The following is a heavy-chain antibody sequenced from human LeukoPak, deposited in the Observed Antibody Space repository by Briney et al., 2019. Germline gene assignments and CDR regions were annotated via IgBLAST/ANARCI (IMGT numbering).Heavy chain of an antibody. CDR1: GGSINNGGYY. D-gene: IGHD5-24*01. V-gene: IGHV4-31*03. CDR2: IYYSGSS. Sequence: KASETLSLTCTVSGGSINNGGYYWSWIRQYPGKGLEWIGYIYYSGSSYYNPSLRSRVTISVDTSKNHFSLKLSSVTAADTAVYYCARNRDGYNSFDYWGQGTLVTVSS. J-gene: IGHJ4*02. CDR3: ARNRDGYNSFDY.